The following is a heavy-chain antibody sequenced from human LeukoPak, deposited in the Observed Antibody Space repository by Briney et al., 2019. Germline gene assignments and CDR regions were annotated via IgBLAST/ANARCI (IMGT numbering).Heavy chain of an antibody. D-gene: IGHD5-18*01. J-gene: IGHJ4*02. CDR2: ISSSGSTI. V-gene: IGHV3-48*03. CDR3: ARVGSIQLWSRHLDY. Sequence: GGSLRLSCAASGFTFGSYEMNWVRQAPGKGLEWVSYISSSGSTIYYADSVKGRFTISRDNAKNSLYLQMNSLRAEDTAVYYCARVGSIQLWSRHLDYWGQGTLVTVSS. CDR1: GFTFGSYE.